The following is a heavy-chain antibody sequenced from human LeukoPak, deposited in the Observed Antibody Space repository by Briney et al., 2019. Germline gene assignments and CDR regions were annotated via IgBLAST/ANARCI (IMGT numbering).Heavy chain of an antibody. CDR2: IYYSGST. CDR3: ARSVPVYSSSWYGESSDWFDP. CDR1: GGSISSYY. V-gene: IGHV4-59*01. J-gene: IGHJ5*02. D-gene: IGHD6-13*01. Sequence: SETLSLTCTVSGGSISSYYWSWIQQPPGKGLEWIGYIYYSGSTNYNPSLKSRVTISVDTSKNQFSLKLSSVTAADTAVYYCARSVPVYSSSWYGESSDWFDPWGQGTLVTVSS.